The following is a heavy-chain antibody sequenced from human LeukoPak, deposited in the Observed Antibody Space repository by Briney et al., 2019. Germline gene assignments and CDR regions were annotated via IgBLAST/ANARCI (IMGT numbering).Heavy chain of an antibody. V-gene: IGHV4-34*01. CDR3: ARVRTYYYDSSGYYFSHAFDI. CDR1: GGSFSGYY. Sequence: PSETLSLTCAVYGGSFSGYYWSWIRQPPGKGLEWIGEINHIGSTNYNPSLKSRVTISVDTSKNQFSLKLSSVTAADTAVYYCARVRTYYYDSSGYYFSHAFDIWGQGTMVTVSS. D-gene: IGHD3-22*01. J-gene: IGHJ3*02. CDR2: INHIGST.